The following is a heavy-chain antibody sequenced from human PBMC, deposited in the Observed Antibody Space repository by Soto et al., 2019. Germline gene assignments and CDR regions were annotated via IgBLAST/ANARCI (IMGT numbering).Heavy chain of an antibody. CDR1: GGTFSSYT. J-gene: IGHJ5*02. CDR3: ARVARFVPESEIAVAGWFDP. D-gene: IGHD6-19*01. CDR2: IIPILGIA. V-gene: IGHV1-69*02. Sequence: QVQLVQSGAEVKKPGSSVKVSCKASGGTFSSYTISWVRQAPGQGLEWMGRIIPILGIANYAQKFQGRVTITADKSTSTAYMGLSSLRSEDTAVYYCARVARFVPESEIAVAGWFDPWGQGTLVTVSS.